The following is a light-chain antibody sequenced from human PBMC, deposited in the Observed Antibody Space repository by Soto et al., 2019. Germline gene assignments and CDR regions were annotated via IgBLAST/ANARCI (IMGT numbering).Light chain of an antibody. V-gene: IGKV3-20*01. CDR2: GAS. J-gene: IGKJ1*01. CDR3: QQYGSSLWT. CDR1: QSISRD. Sequence: EMVVTRSGATRCVSPGERVALSCRASQSISRDLAWYQQKPGQAPRLLIYGASSRATGIPDRFSGSGSGTDFTLTISRLEPEDFAVYYCQQYGSSLWTFGQGTKVDIK.